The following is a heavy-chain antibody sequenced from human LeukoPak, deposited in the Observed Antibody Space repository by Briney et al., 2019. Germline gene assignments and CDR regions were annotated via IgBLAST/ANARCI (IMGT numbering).Heavy chain of an antibody. CDR1: GFPFSRDW. CDR2: IRQEGSER. CDR3: VRVGPPNAGSFDL. Sequence: PGGSLGLSCVASGFPFSRDWMSWVRQAPGRGLEWVANIRQEGSERHYVDSVKGRFIVSRDNARDSLYLQMNSLRVDDTAMYYCVRVGPPNAGSFDLWGQGSLVTVAS. V-gene: IGHV3-7*04. D-gene: IGHD3-10*01. J-gene: IGHJ1*01.